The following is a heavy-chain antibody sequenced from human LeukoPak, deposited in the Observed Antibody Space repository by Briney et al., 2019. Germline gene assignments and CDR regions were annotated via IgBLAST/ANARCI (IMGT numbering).Heavy chain of an antibody. Sequence: PGGSLRLSCAASGFTFSRNSMTWVRQAPGKGLEWVSSISTSSSYIYYADSVKGRFTISRDNAKKLLYLQMNSLRAEDTAVYYCAELGITMIGGVWGKGTTVTISS. CDR1: GFTFSRNS. V-gene: IGHV3-21*01. D-gene: IGHD3-10*02. J-gene: IGHJ6*04. CDR2: ISTSSSYI. CDR3: AELGITMIGGV.